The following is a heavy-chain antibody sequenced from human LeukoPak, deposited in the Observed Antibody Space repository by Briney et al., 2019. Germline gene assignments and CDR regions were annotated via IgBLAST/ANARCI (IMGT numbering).Heavy chain of an antibody. CDR1: GFTFSSYS. Sequence: PGGSLRLSCAASGFTFSSYSMNWVRQAPGKGLEWVSYISSSSSTIYYADSVKGRFTISRDNAKNSLYLQMNSLRAEGTAVYYCARDPDSSSWYVDYWGQGTLVTVSS. CDR3: ARDPDSSSWYVDY. V-gene: IGHV3-48*01. D-gene: IGHD6-13*01. J-gene: IGHJ4*02. CDR2: ISSSSSTI.